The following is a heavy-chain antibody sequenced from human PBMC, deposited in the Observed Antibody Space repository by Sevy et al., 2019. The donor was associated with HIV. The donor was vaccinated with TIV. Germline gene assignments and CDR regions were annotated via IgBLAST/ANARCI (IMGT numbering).Heavy chain of an antibody. Sequence: KQSQTLSLTCTVSGGSISSSSYYWGWIRQPPGKGLEWIGSIYYSGSTYYNPSLKSRVTISVDTSKNQFSLKLSSVTAADTAVYYCARHIAELRFLEWHPGGMDVWGQGTTVTVSS. CDR3: ARHIAELRFLEWHPGGMDV. CDR1: GGSISSSSYY. CDR2: IYYSGST. J-gene: IGHJ6*02. D-gene: IGHD3-3*01. V-gene: IGHV4-39*01.